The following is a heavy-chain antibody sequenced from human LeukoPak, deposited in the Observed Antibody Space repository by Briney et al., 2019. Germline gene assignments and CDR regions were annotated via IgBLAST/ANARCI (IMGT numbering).Heavy chain of an antibody. J-gene: IGHJ3*02. D-gene: IGHD3-3*01. Sequence: SETLSLTCTVSGGSMSSHYWSWIRQPPGKGLEWIGYIYYSGSTNYNPSLKSRVTISVDTSKNQFSLKLSSVTAADTAVFYCARVASGYDVFDIWGQGTMVTVSS. CDR1: GGSMSSHY. CDR2: IYYSGST. CDR3: ARVASGYDVFDI. V-gene: IGHV4-59*11.